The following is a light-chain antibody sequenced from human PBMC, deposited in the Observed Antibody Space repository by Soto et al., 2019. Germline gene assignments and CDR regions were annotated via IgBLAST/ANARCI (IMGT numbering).Light chain of an antibody. CDR3: CSYPTSNTRHIV. J-gene: IGLJ1*01. CDR1: SSDVGGYNY. CDR2: DVS. Sequence: QSVLTQPASVSGSPGQSITISCTGTSSDVGGYNYVSWYQQHPGKAPKFMIYDVSNRPSGVANRFSGSRSGNTASLTLSGLQAEDEADYYCCSYPTSNTRHIVFVTGTKLTVL. V-gene: IGLV2-14*01.